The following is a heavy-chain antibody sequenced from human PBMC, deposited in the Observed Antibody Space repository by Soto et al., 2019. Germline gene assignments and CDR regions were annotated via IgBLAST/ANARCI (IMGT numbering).Heavy chain of an antibody. CDR2: IYYSGST. CDR1: GCSISSYY. V-gene: IGHV4-59*01. Sequence: SETLSLTCTVSGCSISSYYWSWIRQPPGKGLEWIGYIYYSGSTNYNPSLKSRVTISVDTSKNQFSLKLSSVTAADTAVYYCARSGYSSGWPVYWGQGTLVTVSS. D-gene: IGHD6-19*01. CDR3: ARSGYSSGWPVY. J-gene: IGHJ4*02.